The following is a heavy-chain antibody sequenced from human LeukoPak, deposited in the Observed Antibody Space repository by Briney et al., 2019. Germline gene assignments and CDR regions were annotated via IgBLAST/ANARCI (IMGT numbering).Heavy chain of an antibody. Sequence: PSQTLSLTCTVSGGSISSGGYYWSWIRQPPGKGLEWIGYIYHSGSTYYNPSLKSRLTISVDTSKNQLSLKLRSVTAADTAVYYCARVGGWLPHFDYWGQGILVTVSS. V-gene: IGHV4-30-2*01. J-gene: IGHJ4*02. D-gene: IGHD5-24*01. CDR2: IYHSGST. CDR1: GGSISSGGYY. CDR3: ARVGGWLPHFDY.